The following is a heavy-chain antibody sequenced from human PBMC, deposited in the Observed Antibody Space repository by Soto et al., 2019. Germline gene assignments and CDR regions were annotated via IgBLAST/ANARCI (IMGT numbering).Heavy chain of an antibody. J-gene: IGHJ3*02. CDR1: GGTFSSYA. D-gene: IGHD2-21*02. CDR3: AGGTYCGGDCYSLFAFDI. V-gene: IGHV1-69*01. CDR2: IIPIFGTA. Sequence: QVQLVQSGAEVKKPGSSVKVSCKASGGTFSSYAISWVRQAPGQGLEWMGGIIPIFGTANYAQKFQGRVTITAEESTRTAYMELSSLRSEDTAVYYCAGGTYCGGDCYSLFAFDIWGQGTMVTVS.